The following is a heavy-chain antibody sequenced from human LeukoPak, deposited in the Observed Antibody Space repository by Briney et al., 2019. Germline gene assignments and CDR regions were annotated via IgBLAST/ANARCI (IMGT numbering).Heavy chain of an antibody. CDR1: GGSFSGYY. J-gene: IGHJ4*02. D-gene: IGHD3-9*01. CDR2: INHSGST. CDR3: ARVGPRRGVRYFDWFDY. Sequence: NPSETLSLTCAVYGGSFSGYYWSWIRQPPGKGLEWIGEINHSGSTNYNPSLKSRVTISVDTSKNQFSLKLSSVTAADTAVYYCARVGPRRGVRYFDWFDYWGQGTLVTVSS. V-gene: IGHV4-34*01.